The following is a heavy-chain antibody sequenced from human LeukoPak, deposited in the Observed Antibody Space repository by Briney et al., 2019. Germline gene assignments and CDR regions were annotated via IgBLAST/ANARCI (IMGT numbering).Heavy chain of an antibody. Sequence: QPGRSLRLSCAASGFTFSSHAMHWVRQAPGKGLEWVAVTSYDGSIKYYADSVKGRFTIPRDNSKNTLYVQMNSLRAEDTAVYYCAREAAANDLLFGYWGQGTLVTVSS. J-gene: IGHJ4*02. CDR3: AREAAANDLLFGY. D-gene: IGHD1-1*01. V-gene: IGHV3-30-3*01. CDR1: GFTFSSHA. CDR2: TSYDGSIK.